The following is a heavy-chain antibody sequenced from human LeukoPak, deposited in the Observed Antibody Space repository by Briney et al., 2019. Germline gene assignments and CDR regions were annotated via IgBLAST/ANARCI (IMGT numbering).Heavy chain of an antibody. CDR2: ISAYNGNT. V-gene: IGHV1-18*01. CDR1: GYTFTSYG. J-gene: IGHJ4*02. CDR3: ARDRVAAASIAAAGRGGDY. D-gene: IGHD6-13*01. Sequence: ASVKVSCKASGYTFTSYGISWVRQAPGQGLEWMGWISAYNGNTNYAQKLQGRATMTTDTSTSTAYMELRSLRSDDTAVYYCARDRVAAASIAAAGRGGDYWGQGTLVTVSS.